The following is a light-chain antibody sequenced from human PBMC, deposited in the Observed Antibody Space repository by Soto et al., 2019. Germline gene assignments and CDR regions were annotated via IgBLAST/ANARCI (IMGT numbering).Light chain of an antibody. CDR2: AAS. CDR3: QQTYSTPET. CDR1: QSISSY. V-gene: IGKV1-39*01. Sequence: DIPMTQSPSSLSASVGDRVTITCRASQSISSYLNWYQQKPGKAPKLLIYAASSLQSGVPSRFSGSGSGTVFSLTISSLHPEDFATYYCQQTYSTPETFGQGTKVEIK. J-gene: IGKJ1*01.